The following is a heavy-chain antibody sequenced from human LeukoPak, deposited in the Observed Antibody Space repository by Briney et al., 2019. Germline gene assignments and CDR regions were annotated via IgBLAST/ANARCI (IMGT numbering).Heavy chain of an antibody. V-gene: IGHV3-30*18. Sequence: GGSLRLSCAASGFSFSGYDMHWVRQAPGKGLEWVAVISYDGSNQYYADSVKGRFTISRDNSKNTLYLQMNSLRAEDTAVYYCAKDRFYYDSSGHNFDYWGQGTPVTVSS. CDR3: AKDRFYYDSSGHNFDY. CDR2: ISYDGSNQ. D-gene: IGHD3-22*01. CDR1: GFSFSGYD. J-gene: IGHJ4*02.